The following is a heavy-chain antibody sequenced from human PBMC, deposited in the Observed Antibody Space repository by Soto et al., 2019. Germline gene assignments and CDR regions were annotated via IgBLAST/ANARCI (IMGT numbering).Heavy chain of an antibody. D-gene: IGHD3-16*01. V-gene: IGHV1-18*01. Sequence: QVQLVQSGDEVKKPGASVKVSCKASGYIFVNYGIAWVRQAPGQGLEWMGWISPYTSNTHSASKVHGRLTMATYTXXSTAYMDLGSLTSDDTAVYYCVMVDNYVTPTPQDVWGQGTTVTVSS. CDR1: GYIFVNYG. J-gene: IGHJ6*02. CDR2: ISPYTSNT. CDR3: VMVDNYVTPTPQDV.